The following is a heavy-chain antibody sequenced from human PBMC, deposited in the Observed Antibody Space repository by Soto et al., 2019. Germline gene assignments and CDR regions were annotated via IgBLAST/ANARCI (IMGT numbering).Heavy chain of an antibody. V-gene: IGHV3-13*05. CDR2: ISAAGDP. CDR3: ARTDVDFYGLDV. J-gene: IGHJ6*02. CDR1: GFTFRNYD. Sequence: EVQLVESGGGLVQPGGSLRLSCEASGFTFRNYDMHWVRQGIGKGLDWVSGISAAGDPDYADSVEGRFTISRENAQYSFFLQMNSRRVGATAVYYSARTDVDFYGLDVWGQGSTVIVSS.